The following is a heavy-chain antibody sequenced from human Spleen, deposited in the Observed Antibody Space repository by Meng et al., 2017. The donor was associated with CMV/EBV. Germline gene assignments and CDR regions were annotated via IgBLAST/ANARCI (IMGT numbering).Heavy chain of an antibody. V-gene: IGHV1-69*05. D-gene: IGHD2-2*01. CDR3: ARVPGGVVVVPAAPRSDYYYYGMDV. J-gene: IGHJ6*02. CDR1: GGSISTYA. CDR2: SIPILNTA. Sequence: SVKVSCKASGGSISTYAISWVRQAPGQGLEWMGGSIPILNTANYAQKFQGRVTITTDESTRTAYMELRSLRSEDTAVYYCARVPGGVVVVPAAPRSDYYYYGMDVWGQGTTVTVSS.